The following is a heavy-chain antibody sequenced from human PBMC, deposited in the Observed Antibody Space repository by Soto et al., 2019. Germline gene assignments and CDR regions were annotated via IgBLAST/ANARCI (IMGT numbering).Heavy chain of an antibody. V-gene: IGHV3-23*01. CDR1: GFTFSSYA. CDR2: ISGRGGST. Sequence: GGSLRLSCAASGFTFSSYAMSWVRQAPGKGLEWVSAISGRGGSTYYADSVKGRFTISRDNSKNTLYLQMNSLRAEDTAVYYCAKGRIAVSEYYYFGQQGWRQGTTVTVSS. CDR3: AKGRIAVSEYYYFGQQG. D-gene: IGHD6-19*01. J-gene: IGHJ6*01.